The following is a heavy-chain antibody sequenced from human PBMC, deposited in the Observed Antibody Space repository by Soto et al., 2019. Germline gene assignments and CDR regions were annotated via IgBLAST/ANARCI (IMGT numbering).Heavy chain of an antibody. Sequence: SVKVSCKASGFTFTSSAVQWVRQARGQRLEWIGWIVVGSGNTNYAQKFQERVTITRDMSTSTAYMELSSLRSEDTAVYYCAADPTHYDSSGYELLPHWGQGTLVTV. CDR1: GFTFTSSA. CDR3: AADPTHYDSSGYELLPH. CDR2: IVVGSGNT. V-gene: IGHV1-58*01. D-gene: IGHD3-22*01. J-gene: IGHJ4*02.